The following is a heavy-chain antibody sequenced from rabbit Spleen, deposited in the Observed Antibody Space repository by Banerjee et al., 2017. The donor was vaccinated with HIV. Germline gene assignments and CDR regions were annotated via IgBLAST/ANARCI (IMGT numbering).Heavy chain of an antibody. CDR2: IDMSKGRV. Sequence: QEQLVESGGGLVKPGASLTLTCTASGLDFSSSYWICWVRQAPGKGLEWIACIDMSKGRVYYANWAKGRFTISKTSSTTVTLRMTSLTAADTATYFCAREVLYAAYAGFGDATIYYFDLWGQGTLVTVS. CDR3: AREVLYAAYAGFGDATIYYFDL. CDR1: GLDFSSSYW. D-gene: IGHD6-1*01. V-gene: IGHV1S45*01. J-gene: IGHJ4*01.